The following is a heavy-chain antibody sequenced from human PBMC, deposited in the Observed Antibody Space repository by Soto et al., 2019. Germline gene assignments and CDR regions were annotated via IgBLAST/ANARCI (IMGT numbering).Heavy chain of an antibody. CDR3: AKGSASTYYFDS. CDR1: GVTFSTYA. Sequence: EVQLLESGGGLVQPGGSLRLSCAASGVTFSTYAMSWVRQAPGKGLEWVSAISRSGGSTYYADSVKGRFTVSRDNPENMLYLQRNSLRAEDTAVYICAKGSASTYYFDSWGQGTLVTVSS. CDR2: ISRSGGST. J-gene: IGHJ4*02. V-gene: IGHV3-23*01. D-gene: IGHD6-19*01.